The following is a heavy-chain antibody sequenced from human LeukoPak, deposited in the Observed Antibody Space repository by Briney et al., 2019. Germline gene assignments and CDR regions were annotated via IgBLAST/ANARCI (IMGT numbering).Heavy chain of an antibody. CDR3: ARGAYQLPFNNWFDP. D-gene: IGHD2-2*01. V-gene: IGHV1-2*02. CDR2: INPNSGGT. J-gene: IGHJ5*02. CDR1: GYTFTGYY. Sequence: GASVKVSCEASGYTFTGYYMHWVRQAPGQGLEWMGWINPNSGGTNYAQKFQGRVTMTRDTSISTAYMELSRLRSDDTAVYYCARGAYQLPFNNWFDPWGQGTLVTVSS.